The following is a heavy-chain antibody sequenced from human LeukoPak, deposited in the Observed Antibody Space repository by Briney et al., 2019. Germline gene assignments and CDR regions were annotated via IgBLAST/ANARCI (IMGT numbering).Heavy chain of an antibody. J-gene: IGHJ4*02. V-gene: IGHV4-38-2*01. Sequence: SETLSLTCAVSGYSITTGRYWGWIRQPPGKGLEWIGSVYHSGSTYYNPSLKSRVTLSVTTSKNQFSLKLRSVTAADTAVYYCARSLSTAGIDYWGQGTLVTVSS. CDR1: GYSITTGRY. CDR2: VYHSGST. CDR3: ARSLSTAGIDY. D-gene: IGHD2-2*01.